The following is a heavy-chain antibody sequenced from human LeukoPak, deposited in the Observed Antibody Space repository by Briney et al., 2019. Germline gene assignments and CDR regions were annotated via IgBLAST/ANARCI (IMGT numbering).Heavy chain of an antibody. CDR3: ARGSNWELLDY. CDR2: ISSDSSYI. CDR1: GFNFNTYT. D-gene: IGHD1-26*01. J-gene: IGHJ4*02. V-gene: IGHV3-21*01. Sequence: GGSLRLSCAASGFNFNTYTMNWVRQAPGKGLEWVSSISSDSSYIYYADAVQGRFTVSRDNSKNTLYLQMNSLRAENTAVYYCARGSNWELLDYWGQGTLVTVSS.